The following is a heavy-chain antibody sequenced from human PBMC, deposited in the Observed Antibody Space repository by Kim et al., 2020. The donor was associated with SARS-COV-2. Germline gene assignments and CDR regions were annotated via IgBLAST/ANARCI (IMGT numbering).Heavy chain of an antibody. Sequence: SETLSLTCTVSGGSISSSSYYWGWIRQPPGKGLEWIGSIYYSGSTYYNPSLKSRVTISVDTSKNQFSLKLSSVTAADTAVYYCARDTPPTWGLRLRGAFDIWGQGTMVTVSS. CDR2: IYYSGST. CDR3: ARDTPPTWGLRLRGAFDI. CDR1: GGSISSSSYY. V-gene: IGHV4-39*07. D-gene: IGHD5-12*01. J-gene: IGHJ3*02.